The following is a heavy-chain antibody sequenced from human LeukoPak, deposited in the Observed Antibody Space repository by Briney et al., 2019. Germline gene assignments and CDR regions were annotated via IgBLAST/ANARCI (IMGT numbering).Heavy chain of an antibody. J-gene: IGHJ4*02. CDR3: ARDRRLRSYFDY. V-gene: IGHV3-7*01. Sequence: PGGSLRLSCAASGFTFRNYIISWVRQAPGKGLEWVANMRQDGSEKFYVDSVKGRFTISRDNSKNTLYLQMNSLRAEDTAVYYCARDRRLRSYFDYWGQGTLVTVSS. D-gene: IGHD2-21*02. CDR1: GFTFRNYI. CDR2: MRQDGSEK.